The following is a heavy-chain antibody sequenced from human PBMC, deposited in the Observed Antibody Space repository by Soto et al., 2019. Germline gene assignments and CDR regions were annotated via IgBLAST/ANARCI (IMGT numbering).Heavy chain of an antibody. V-gene: IGHV3-72*01. Sequence: EMQLVESGGDLVQPGGSLRLSCAASGFSFSDHYMDWVRQAPGKGLEWVGRIRNKANSYATEYAASVNGRFTISRDDSKNSLYLQMNSLKTEDTAVYYCARVPLVASAAAPRGWFDPWGQGTLVTVSS. CDR1: GFSFSDHY. CDR3: ARVPLVASAAAPRGWFDP. J-gene: IGHJ5*02. D-gene: IGHD2-15*01. CDR2: IRNKANSYAT.